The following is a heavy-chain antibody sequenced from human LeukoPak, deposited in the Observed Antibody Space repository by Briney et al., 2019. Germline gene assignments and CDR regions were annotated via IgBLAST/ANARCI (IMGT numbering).Heavy chain of an antibody. CDR3: ANTRGLLWFGELFGYFDY. CDR1: GFTFNSYG. CDR2: ISGSGGAT. D-gene: IGHD3-10*01. Sequence: AGGSLRLSCAASGFTFNSYGMSWVRQAPGKVLEWVSGISGSGGATYYADSVKGRFTVSRDDPHNTLYLQMNSVRAEDTAVYYCANTRGLLWFGELFGYFDYWGQGTLVTVSS. J-gene: IGHJ4*02. V-gene: IGHV3-23*01.